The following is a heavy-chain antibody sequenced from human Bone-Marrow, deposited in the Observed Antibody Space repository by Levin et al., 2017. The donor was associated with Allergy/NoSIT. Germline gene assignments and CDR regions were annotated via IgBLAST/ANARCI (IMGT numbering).Heavy chain of an antibody. J-gene: IGHJ3*02. CDR3: AKDSVGWLRFVSDALDI. CDR2: ISYDGNNE. CDR1: GFTFSNYG. Sequence: HAGGSLRLSCAASGFTFSNYGMHWVRQAPGKGLEWVAVISYDGNNEYYTDSVKGRFTISRDNSKKMVFLQMNSLRREDTAVYYCAKDSVGWLRFVSDALDIWGQGTKVTVSS. V-gene: IGHV3-30*18. D-gene: IGHD5-12*01.